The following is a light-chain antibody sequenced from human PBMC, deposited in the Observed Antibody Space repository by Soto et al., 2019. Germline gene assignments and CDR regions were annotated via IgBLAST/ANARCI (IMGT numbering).Light chain of an antibody. CDR2: GAS. J-gene: IGKJ5*01. Sequence: EIVMTQSPATLSVSPGERATLSCRASQSVSSNLAWYQQKHGQAPRLLIYGASTRATGIPARFSGSGSGTEFTLTISSLQSEDFAVYYCQQYNNWRSITFGQGTRLEIK. CDR3: QQYNNWRSIT. CDR1: QSVSSN. V-gene: IGKV3-15*01.